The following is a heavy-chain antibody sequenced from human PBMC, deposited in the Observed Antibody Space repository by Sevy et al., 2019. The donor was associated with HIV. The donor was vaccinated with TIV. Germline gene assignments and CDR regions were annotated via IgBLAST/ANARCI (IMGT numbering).Heavy chain of an antibody. Sequence: ASVKVSCKVSGYTLTELSMHWVRQAPGKGLEWMGGFDPEDGETIYAQKFQGRVTMTEDTSTDTAYMELSSLRSEDTAVYYCATGTYCGGDCYSNYYFDYWGQGTLVTVSP. CDR3: ATGTYCGGDCYSNYYFDY. V-gene: IGHV1-24*01. CDR1: GYTLTELS. D-gene: IGHD2-21*02. J-gene: IGHJ4*02. CDR2: FDPEDGET.